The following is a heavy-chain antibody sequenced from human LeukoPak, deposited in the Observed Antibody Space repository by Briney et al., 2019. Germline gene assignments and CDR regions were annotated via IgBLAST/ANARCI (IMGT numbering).Heavy chain of an antibody. D-gene: IGHD3-22*01. V-gene: IGHV1-46*01. CDR2: INPSGGST. Sequence: ASVKVSCKASGYIFTSYYIHWVRQAPGQGLEWMGIINPSGGSTSYAQKFQGRVTMTRDTSTSTVYMELSSLRSEVTAVYYCARRGDSSGFDPWGQGTLVTVSS. CDR3: ARRGDSSGFDP. CDR1: GYIFTSYY. J-gene: IGHJ5*02.